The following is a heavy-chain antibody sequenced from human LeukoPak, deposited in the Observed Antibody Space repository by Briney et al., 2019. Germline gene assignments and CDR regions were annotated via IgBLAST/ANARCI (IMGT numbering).Heavy chain of an antibody. V-gene: IGHV1-18*01. Sequence: ASVKVSCKASGYTFTSYGISWVRQAPGQGLEWMGGIIPIFGTANYAQKLQGRVTMTTDTSTSTAYMELRSLRSDDTAVYYCAREGSGWYGHYFDYWGQGTLVTVSS. D-gene: IGHD6-19*01. CDR2: IIPIFGTA. CDR1: GYTFTSYG. J-gene: IGHJ4*02. CDR3: AREGSGWYGHYFDY.